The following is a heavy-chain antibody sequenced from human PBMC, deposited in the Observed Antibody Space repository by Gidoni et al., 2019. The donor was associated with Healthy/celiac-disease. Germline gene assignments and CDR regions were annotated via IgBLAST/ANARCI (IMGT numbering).Heavy chain of an antibody. CDR3: ARGYYDFWSGYYPHLGGYYYYGMDV. D-gene: IGHD3-3*01. J-gene: IGHJ6*02. CDR1: GVSFSGYY. Sequence: PSETLSLTCAVHGVSFSGYYWSWIRQPPGKGLEWIGEINHSGSTNYNPSLKSRVTISVDTSNNQFSLTLSSVTAADTAVYYCARGYYDFWSGYYPHLGGYYYYGMDVWGQGTTVTVSS. V-gene: IGHV4-34*01. CDR2: INHSGST.